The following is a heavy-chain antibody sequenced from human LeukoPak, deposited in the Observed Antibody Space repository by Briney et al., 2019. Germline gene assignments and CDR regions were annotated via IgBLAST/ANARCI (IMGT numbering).Heavy chain of an antibody. CDR1: GYTFTGYY. V-gene: IGHV1-2*02. CDR2: INPNSGGT. J-gene: IGHJ4*02. Sequence: ASVKVSCKASGYTFTGYYMHWVRQAPGQGLACMGWINPNSGGTNYAQKFQGRVTMTRDTSISTAYMELSRLKSDDTAVYYCARASFYGGDCYHYFDYWGQGTLVIVSS. D-gene: IGHD2-21*02. CDR3: ARASFYGGDCYHYFDY.